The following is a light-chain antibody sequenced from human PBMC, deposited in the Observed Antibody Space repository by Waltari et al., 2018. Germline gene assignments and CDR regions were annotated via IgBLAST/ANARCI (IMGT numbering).Light chain of an antibody. CDR1: SSDVGTYDY. Sequence: QSALTQPASVSGSPGQSITISCTGTSSDVGTYDYVSWYPQHPGKAPKLMIYDVTKRPSWMTNRFSGSKSGNTASLTISGRQAEDEADDYCSSYTTSSTVYVFGTGTKVTVL. V-gene: IGLV2-14*03. J-gene: IGLJ1*01. CDR2: DVT. CDR3: SSYTTSSTVYV.